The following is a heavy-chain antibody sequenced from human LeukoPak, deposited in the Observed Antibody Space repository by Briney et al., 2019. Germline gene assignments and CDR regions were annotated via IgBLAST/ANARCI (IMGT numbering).Heavy chain of an antibody. D-gene: IGHD6-19*01. CDR1: GGSISSGGYS. V-gene: IGHV4-30-2*01. Sequence: SQTLSLTCAVSGGSISSGGYSWSWIRQPPGKGLEWIGYIYHSGSTYYNPSLKSRVTIAVDRSKNQFSLKLSSVTAADTAVYYCARGSIAVTEAFDIWGQGTMVTVSS. CDR2: IYHSGST. CDR3: ARGSIAVTEAFDI. J-gene: IGHJ3*02.